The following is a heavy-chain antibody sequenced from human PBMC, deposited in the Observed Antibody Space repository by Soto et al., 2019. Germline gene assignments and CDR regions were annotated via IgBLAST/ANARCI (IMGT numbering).Heavy chain of an antibody. V-gene: IGHV1-3*05. D-gene: IGHD4-17*01. Sequence: QVQLVQSGAEEKKPGASVKVSCKASGYTFTSYAMHWVRQAPGQRLEWMGWINAGNGNTKYSQKFQXXATITRDTAASTAYMELSSLRSEDTAVYYCASESYGGEFDYWGQGTLVTVSS. CDR3: ASESYGGEFDY. J-gene: IGHJ4*02. CDR2: INAGNGNT. CDR1: GYTFTSYA.